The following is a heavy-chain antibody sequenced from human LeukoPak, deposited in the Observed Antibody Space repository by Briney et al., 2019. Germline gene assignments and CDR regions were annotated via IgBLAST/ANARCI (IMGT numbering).Heavy chain of an antibody. D-gene: IGHD3-10*01. J-gene: IGHJ4*02. CDR3: ALNYYGSGTFDY. V-gene: IGHV1-69*05. CDR2: IIPIFGTT. Sequence: SVKVSCKASGGTFSSYAISWVRQAPGQGLEWMGGIIPIFGTTNYAQNFQGRVTITTDESTSTAYMELSSLRSEDTAVYYCALNYYGSGTFDYWGQGTLVTVSS. CDR1: GGTFSSYA.